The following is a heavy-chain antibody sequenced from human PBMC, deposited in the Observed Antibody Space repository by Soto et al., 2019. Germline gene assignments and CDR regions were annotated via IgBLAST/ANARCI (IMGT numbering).Heavy chain of an antibody. CDR2: IYYSGST. V-gene: IGHV4-59*01. CDR3: ASGGAYSSSRGNYYFDY. D-gene: IGHD6-6*01. J-gene: IGHJ4*02. CDR1: VGSISSYY. Sequence: SETLSLTCTVSVGSISSYYWSWIRQPPGKGLEWIGYIYYSGSTNYNPSLKSRVTVSVDTSKNQFSLKLSSVTAADTAVYYCASGGAYSSSRGNYYFDYWGQGTLVTVSS.